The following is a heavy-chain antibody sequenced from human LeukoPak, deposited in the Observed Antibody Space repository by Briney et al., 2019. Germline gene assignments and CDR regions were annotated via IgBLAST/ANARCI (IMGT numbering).Heavy chain of an antibody. CDR1: GFTFSNYW. CDR3: AKSDWFDP. V-gene: IGHV3-74*01. J-gene: IGHJ5*02. Sequence: PGGSLRLSCAASGFTFSNYWMNWVREAPGKGLVWVSRIKGDVSITTYADSVKGRFTLSRDNAKNTLYLQMNSLRAEDTAVYYCAKSDWFDPWGQGTLVTVFS. CDR2: IKGDVSIT.